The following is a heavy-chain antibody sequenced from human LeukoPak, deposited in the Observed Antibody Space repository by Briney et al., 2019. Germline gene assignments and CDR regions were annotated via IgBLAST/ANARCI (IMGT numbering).Heavy chain of an antibody. J-gene: IGHJ4*02. Sequence: ASVKVSCKASGYTFTSYYMHWVRQAPGQGLEWMGIINPSGGSTSYAQKFQGRVTMTRDTSTSTVYMALSSLRSEDTAVYYCARGGDCSGGSCRGGFDYWGQGTLVTVSS. D-gene: IGHD2-15*01. CDR3: ARGGDCSGGSCRGGFDY. CDR2: INPSGGST. V-gene: IGHV1-46*03. CDR1: GYTFTSYY.